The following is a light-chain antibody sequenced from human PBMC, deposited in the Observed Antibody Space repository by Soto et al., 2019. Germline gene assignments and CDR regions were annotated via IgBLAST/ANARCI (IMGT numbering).Light chain of an antibody. V-gene: IGKV4-1*01. Sequence: DIVMTQSPDSLAVSLGERATINCKSSQSVLYSSNNKNYLAWYQQKPGQPPKLLIYWASTRESGVPDRFSGSGSGTDFTLTISSLQAEDVAVYYCQQYYSTPSGLPFGGGTKVEIK. J-gene: IGKJ4*01. CDR3: QQYYSTPSGLP. CDR1: QSVLYSSNNKNY. CDR2: WAS.